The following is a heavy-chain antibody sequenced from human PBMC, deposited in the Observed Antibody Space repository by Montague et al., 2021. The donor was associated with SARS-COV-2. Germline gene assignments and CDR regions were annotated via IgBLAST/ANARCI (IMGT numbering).Heavy chain of an antibody. CDR1: GGSISSGGYY. Sequence: SETLSLTCTVSGGSISSGGYYWSWIRQPPGEGLEWIGSISYSGSTNYKPSLNSRVTMSVDTSKNQFSLKLSSVTAADTAVYYCAGHTGEYTARGYLDCWGQGTMVTVSS. CDR2: ISYSGST. J-gene: IGHJ4*02. D-gene: IGHD4-17*01. V-gene: IGHV4-39*01. CDR3: AGHTGEYTARGYLDC.